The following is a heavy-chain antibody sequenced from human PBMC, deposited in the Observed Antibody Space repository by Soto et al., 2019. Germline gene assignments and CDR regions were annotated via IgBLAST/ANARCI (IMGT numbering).Heavy chain of an antibody. CDR3: AKGQGVY. Sequence: EVQLVESGGGLVQPGRSLRLSCAASGFTFDDYAMHWVRQAPGKGLEWVSGISWNSGSIGYADSVKGRFTISRDNAKNSLYLQMNRLRAEDTALYYCAKGQGVYWGQGTLVTVSS. V-gene: IGHV3-9*01. D-gene: IGHD2-8*01. J-gene: IGHJ4*02. CDR2: ISWNSGSI. CDR1: GFTFDDYA.